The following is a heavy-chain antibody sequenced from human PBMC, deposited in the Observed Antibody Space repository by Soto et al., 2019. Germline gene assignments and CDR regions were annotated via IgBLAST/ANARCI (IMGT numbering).Heavy chain of an antibody. J-gene: IGHJ4*02. Sequence: SGPTLVNPTETLTLTCTVSGFSLSNARMGVSWIRQPPGKALEWLAHIFSNDEKSYSTSLKSRLTISKDTSKSQVVLTMTNMDPVDTATYYCARIGPSITMVRGVSYALFLFDYWGQGTLVTVSS. CDR1: GFSLSNARMG. CDR2: IFSNDEK. D-gene: IGHD3-10*01. V-gene: IGHV2-26*01. CDR3: ARIGPSITMVRGVSYALFLFDY.